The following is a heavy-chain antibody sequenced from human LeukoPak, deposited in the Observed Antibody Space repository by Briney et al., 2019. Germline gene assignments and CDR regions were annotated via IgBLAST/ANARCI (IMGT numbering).Heavy chain of an antibody. CDR1: GYSISSGYY. Sequence: SETLSLTCTVSGYSISSGYYWGWIRQPPGKGLEWIGSIYHSGSTYYNPSLKSGVTISVDTSKNQFSLKLSSVTAADTAVYYCANNHEGSIAEYHYWGQGTLVTVSS. J-gene: IGHJ4*02. D-gene: IGHD6-6*01. CDR3: ANNHEGSIAEYHY. V-gene: IGHV4-38-2*02. CDR2: IYHSGST.